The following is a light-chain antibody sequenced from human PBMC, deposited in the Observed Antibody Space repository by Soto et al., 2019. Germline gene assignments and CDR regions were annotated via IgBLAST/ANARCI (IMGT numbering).Light chain of an antibody. J-gene: IGKJ1*01. CDR2: WAS. Sequence: DIVMTQSPDSLAVSLGERATINCKSSRSVLYNSDNKNHLAWYQQKPGQPPKLLIYWASTREVGVPDRFSGSGSGTDFSLTISSLPAEDVALYYCQQYYSTPRTFGQGTKVEIK. CDR3: QQYYSTPRT. CDR1: RSVLYNSDNKNH. V-gene: IGKV4-1*01.